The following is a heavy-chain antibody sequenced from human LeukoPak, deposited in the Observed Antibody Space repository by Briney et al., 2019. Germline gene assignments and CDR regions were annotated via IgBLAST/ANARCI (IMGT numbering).Heavy chain of an antibody. J-gene: IGHJ5*02. CDR3: ARVRLRGFDP. Sequence: SETLSLTCAVYGGSFSGYYWSWIRQPPGKGLEWIGEVNHSGSTNYNPSLKSRVTISVDTSKNQFSLKLSSVTAADTAVYYCARVRLRGFDPWGQGTLVTVSS. V-gene: IGHV4-34*01. CDR1: GGSFSGYY. CDR2: VNHSGST.